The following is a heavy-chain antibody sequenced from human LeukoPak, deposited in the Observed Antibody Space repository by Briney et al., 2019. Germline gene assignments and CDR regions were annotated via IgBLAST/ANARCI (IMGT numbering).Heavy chain of an antibody. CDR2: INPSGGTT. J-gene: IGHJ4*02. V-gene: IGHV1-46*01. D-gene: IGHD6-19*01. CDR3: ARFAVHRRIAVTGQFGLDY. CDR1: VYTFTSYY. Sequence: ASVKVSCKASVYTFTSYYMHWVRQAPGQGLEWMGIINPSGGTTNYAQKFQGRVTMTRDTSTSTVYMELSSLRSEDTAVYYCARFAVHRRIAVTGQFGLDYWGQGTLVTVSS.